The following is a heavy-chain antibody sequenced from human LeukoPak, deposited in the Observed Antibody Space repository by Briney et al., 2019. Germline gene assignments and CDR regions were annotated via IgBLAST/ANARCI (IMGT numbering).Heavy chain of an antibody. J-gene: IGHJ4*02. CDR3: AGGTYYYFDY. CDR1: GGSISPYY. V-gene: IGHV4-59*01. Sequence: PSETLSLTCTVSGGSISPYYWSWIRQPPGKGLEWIGYIYYIGSTNYNPSLKSRVSISVDTSKNQFSLKVSSVTAADTAIYYCAGGTYYYFDYWGQGTLVTVSS. CDR2: IYYIGST. D-gene: IGHD1-26*01.